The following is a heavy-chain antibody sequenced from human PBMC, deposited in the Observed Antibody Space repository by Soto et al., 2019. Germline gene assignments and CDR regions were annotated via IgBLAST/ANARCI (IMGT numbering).Heavy chain of an antibody. CDR3: ARDSPIGSDFSVYDAIDL. D-gene: IGHD5-12*01. Sequence: QVQPVQSGAEVKEPGSSVKVSCKASGGTFSTSTFTWVRQAPGQGLEWMGRIIPILNTADYAEKFQGRVTITADNSTSPVCMELSSLKYGDTGTYYCARDSPIGSDFSVYDAIDLWGQGTLVTVS. J-gene: IGHJ4*02. V-gene: IGHV1-69*08. CDR2: IIPILNTA. CDR1: GGTFSTST.